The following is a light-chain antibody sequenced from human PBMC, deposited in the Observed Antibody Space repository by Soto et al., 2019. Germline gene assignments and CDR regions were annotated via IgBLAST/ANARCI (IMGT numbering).Light chain of an antibody. CDR2: AAS. Sequence: IQMTQSPSSLSASVVEMVTITLRASQGISTYLNWYLQKPGKAPKLLIYAASSLQSGVPSRFSGSGSETDFTLTISSLQPEDFATYSCQQSYSATWTFGQGTKVDIK. CDR3: QQSYSATWT. V-gene: IGKV1-39*01. CDR1: QGISTY. J-gene: IGKJ1*01.